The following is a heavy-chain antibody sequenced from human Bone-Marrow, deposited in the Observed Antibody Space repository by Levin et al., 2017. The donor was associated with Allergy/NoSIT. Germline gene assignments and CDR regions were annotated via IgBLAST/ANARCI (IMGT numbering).Heavy chain of an antibody. CDR2: IYYSGST. Sequence: SQTLSLPCTVSGGSIRSSSYYWGWIRQPPGKGLEWIGSIYYSGSTYYNPSLKSRVTISVDTSKNQFSLKLSSVTAADTAVYYCARLSPDGGGVYWGQGTLVTVSS. D-gene: IGHD3-16*01. CDR1: GGSIRSSSYY. CDR3: ARLSPDGGGVY. J-gene: IGHJ4*02. V-gene: IGHV4-39*01.